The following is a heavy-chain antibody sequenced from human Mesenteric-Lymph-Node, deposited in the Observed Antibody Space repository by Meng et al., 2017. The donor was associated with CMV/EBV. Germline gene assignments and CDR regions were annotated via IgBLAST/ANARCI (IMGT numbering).Heavy chain of an antibody. J-gene: IGHJ5*02. V-gene: IGHV3-21*01. Sequence: GESLKISWAASGFTFSSYSMNGVRQVPGKGLEWVSSISSSSSYIYDADSVKGRFTISRDNAKNSLYLQRNSLRADDTAVYYCASYPYGHCYIVVVVAATLSVGWFDPWGQGTLVTVSS. CDR3: ASYPYGHCYIVVVVAATLSVGWFDP. CDR1: GFTFSSYS. D-gene: IGHD2-15*01. CDR2: ISSSSSYI.